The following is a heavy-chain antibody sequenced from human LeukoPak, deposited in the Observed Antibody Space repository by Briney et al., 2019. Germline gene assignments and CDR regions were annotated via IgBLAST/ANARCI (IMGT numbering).Heavy chain of an antibody. CDR2: ISGNGDST. V-gene: IGHV3-23*01. CDR3: AKVGDSSGWYKGWFDA. D-gene: IGHD6-19*01. CDR1: GFTFSSYA. Sequence: GGSLRPSCAASGFTFSSYAMSWVRQAPGKGLEWVSAISGNGDSTYYADSVKGRFTISRDSSKNTLYLQMNSLRAEDTAVYYCAKVGDSSGWYKGWFDAWGQGTLVTVSS. J-gene: IGHJ5*02.